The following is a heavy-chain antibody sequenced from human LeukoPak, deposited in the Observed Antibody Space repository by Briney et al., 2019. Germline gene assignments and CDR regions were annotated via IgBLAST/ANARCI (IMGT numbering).Heavy chain of an antibody. D-gene: IGHD3-9*01. J-gene: IGHJ6*02. CDR2: ISWNSGSI. V-gene: IGHV3-9*01. Sequence: GGSLRLSCAASGFTFDDYAMHWVRQAPGKGLEWVACISWNSGSIGYADSVKGRFTISRDNAKNSLYLQMNSLRAEDTALYYCAKADSYDILTGYYKSPSYYYCDMDVWGQGTTVTVSS. CDR1: GFTFDDYA. CDR3: AKADSYDILTGYYKSPSYYYCDMDV.